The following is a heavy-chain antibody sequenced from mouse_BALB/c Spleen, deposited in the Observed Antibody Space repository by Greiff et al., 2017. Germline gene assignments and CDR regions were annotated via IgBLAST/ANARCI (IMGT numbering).Heavy chain of an antibody. CDR1: GFTFSDYY. Sequence: EVKLVESGGGLVKPGGSLKLSCAASGFTFSDYYMYWVRQTPEKRLEWVATISDGGSYTYYPDSVKGRFTISRDNAKNNLYLQMSSLKSEDTAMYYCARSYDYDWFAYWGQGTLVTVSA. CDR2: ISDGGSYT. V-gene: IGHV5-4*02. J-gene: IGHJ3*01. D-gene: IGHD2-4*01. CDR3: ARSYDYDWFAY.